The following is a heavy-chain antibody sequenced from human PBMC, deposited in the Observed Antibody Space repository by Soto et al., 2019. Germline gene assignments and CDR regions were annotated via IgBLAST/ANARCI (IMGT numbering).Heavy chain of an antibody. CDR3: ARGGGGDGLDY. J-gene: IGHJ4*02. Sequence: QVQLQESGPGLVKPSQTLSLTCTVSGGSISSGDYYWSWIRQPPGKGLEWIGYIYYSGSTYYNPSIKSXXTXSXXTSKNQFSLKLSSVTAADTAVYYCARGGGGDGLDYWGQGTLVTVSS. CDR1: GGSISSGDYY. V-gene: IGHV4-30-4*01. CDR2: IYYSGST. D-gene: IGHD4-17*01.